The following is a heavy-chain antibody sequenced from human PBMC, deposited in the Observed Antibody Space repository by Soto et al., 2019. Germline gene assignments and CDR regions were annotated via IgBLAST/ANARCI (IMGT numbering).Heavy chain of an antibody. D-gene: IGHD2-21*01. CDR1: RFTFSSYG. V-gene: IGHV3-33*01. CDR2: ILYDGSNK. Sequence: QVQLVESGGGVVQPGRSLRLSCAASRFTFSSYGMHWVRQAPGRGLEWVAVILYDGSNKHYADSVKGRFTISRDNSKNTLYLQMNSLRAEDTAVYYWARDTLWWWLPGGDYYGMDVWGQGTTVTVSS. CDR3: ARDTLWWWLPGGDYYGMDV. J-gene: IGHJ6*02.